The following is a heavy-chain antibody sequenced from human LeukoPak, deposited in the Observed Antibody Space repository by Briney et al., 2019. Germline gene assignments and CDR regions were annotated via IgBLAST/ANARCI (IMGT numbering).Heavy chain of an antibody. CDR3: ARALLYFYDSSGYHRYYYYYGMDV. J-gene: IGHJ6*02. D-gene: IGHD3-22*01. Sequence: SQTLSLTCAISGDSVSSNSAAWNWIRQSPSRGLEWLGSTYYRSKWYNDYAVSVKSRITINPDTSKNQSSLQLNSVTPEDTAVYYRARALLYFYDSSGYHRYYYYYGMDVWGQGTTVTVSS. V-gene: IGHV6-1*01. CDR1: GDSVSSNSAA. CDR2: TYYRSKWYN.